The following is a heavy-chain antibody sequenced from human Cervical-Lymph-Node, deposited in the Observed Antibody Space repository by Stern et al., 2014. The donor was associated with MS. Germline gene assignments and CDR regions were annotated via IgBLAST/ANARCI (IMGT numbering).Heavy chain of an antibody. CDR1: GAAISRSGYY. CDR3: ARVGHRQFLIEGDLDS. V-gene: IGHV4-31*03. J-gene: IGHJ4*02. Sequence: QLQLQESGPGLVKPLETLSLTCTVSGAAISRSGYYWSWIRQHPGKGLEWIGNTYYSGAPDYNPSVKSRVTISVDTAKNQFSLRLSSVTAADTAVYYCARVGHRQFLIEGDLDSGGRGTLVTVSS. D-gene: IGHD3-16*01. CDR2: TYYSGAP.